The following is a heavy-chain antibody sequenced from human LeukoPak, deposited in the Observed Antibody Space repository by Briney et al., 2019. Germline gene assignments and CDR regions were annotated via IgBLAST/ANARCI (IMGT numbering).Heavy chain of an antibody. V-gene: IGHV3-33*06. CDR3: AKGARDYYYNMDV. CDR1: GFTFSSYG. J-gene: IGHJ6*02. CDR2: IWYDGSNK. Sequence: GGSLRLSCAASGFTFSSYGMHWVRQAPGKGLEWVAIIWYDGSNKYYADSVKGRFTISRDNSKNTLYLQMNSLRAEDTAIYYCAKGARDYYYNMDVWGQGTTVTVPS.